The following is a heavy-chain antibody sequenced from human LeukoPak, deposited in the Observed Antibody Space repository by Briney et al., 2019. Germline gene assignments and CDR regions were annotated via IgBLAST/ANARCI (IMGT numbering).Heavy chain of an antibody. CDR2: IGASAGTI. CDR3: AKASPPLL. V-gene: IGHV3-23*01. Sequence: GGSLRLSCAASGFTFSSYSMSWVRQAPGKGLEWVSTIGASAGTIFYTDSVKGRFTISRDNSKNTLYLQMNSLRAEDTAVYYCAKASPPLLWGQGTLVTVSS. CDR1: GFTFSSYS. J-gene: IGHJ4*02.